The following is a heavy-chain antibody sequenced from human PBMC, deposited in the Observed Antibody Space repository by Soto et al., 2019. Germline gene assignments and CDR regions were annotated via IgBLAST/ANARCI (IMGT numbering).Heavy chain of an antibody. CDR2: INTNGGST. D-gene: IGHD2-2*01. CDR1: GFTFSSCA. Sequence: PGGSLRLSCSASGFTFSSCAMHWVRQAPGKGLEYVSAINTNGGSTYYADSVKGRFTISRDNSKNILYLQMTSLRAEDTAVYYCAKGRSYSTSWNDYWGHGTLVTVS. V-gene: IGHV3-64D*06. J-gene: IGHJ4*01. CDR3: AKGRSYSTSWNDY.